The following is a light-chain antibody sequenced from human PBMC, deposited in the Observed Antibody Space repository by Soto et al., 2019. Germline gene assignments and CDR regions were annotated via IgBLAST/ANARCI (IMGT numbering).Light chain of an antibody. CDR1: SSNIGNNY. J-gene: IGLJ2*01. Sequence: QSVLTQPPSVSAAPGQKVTISCSGNSSNIGNNYVSWYQQLPGKAPRLLIYDSHNRPSEIPDRFSGSKSGTSATLDIAGLQTEDEADYYCGTWDSSLNAGVFGGGTKLTVL. CDR2: DSH. CDR3: GTWDSSLNAGV. V-gene: IGLV1-51*01.